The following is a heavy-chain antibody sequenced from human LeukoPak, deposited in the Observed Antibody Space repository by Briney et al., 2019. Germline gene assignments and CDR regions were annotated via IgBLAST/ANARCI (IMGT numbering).Heavy chain of an antibody. J-gene: IGHJ4*02. V-gene: IGHV3-23*01. Sequence: PGGSLRLSCAASGFTFSNYGLSWVRQAPGKGLEWVSGITGSGGSTYYADSVKGRFTISRDNSKNTLYLQINSLRAEDTAIYYCARSRTAAKGTGAFDCWGQGTLVTVSS. CDR1: GFTFSNYG. CDR3: ARSRTAAKGTGAFDC. CDR2: ITGSGGST. D-gene: IGHD6-13*01.